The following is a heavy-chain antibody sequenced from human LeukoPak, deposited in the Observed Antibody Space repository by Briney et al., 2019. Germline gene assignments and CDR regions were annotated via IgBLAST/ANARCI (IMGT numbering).Heavy chain of an antibody. CDR1: GFTFSSYS. CDR3: ARDAIAAAGSYFEY. Sequence: PGGSLRLSCAASGFTFSSYSMNWVRQAPGKGLEWVSSISSSSYIYYADSVKGRFTISRDNAKNSLYLQMNSLRAEDTAVYYCARDAIAAAGSYFEYWGQGTLVTVSS. D-gene: IGHD6-13*01. J-gene: IGHJ4*02. V-gene: IGHV3-21*01. CDR2: ISSSSYI.